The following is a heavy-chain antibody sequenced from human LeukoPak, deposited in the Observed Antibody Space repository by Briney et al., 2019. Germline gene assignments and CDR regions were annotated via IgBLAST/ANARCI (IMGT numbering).Heavy chain of an antibody. D-gene: IGHD6-19*01. Sequence: PGGSLRLSCAASGFTFSNYGMHWFSQAPGKGLEWVAVIWYDGSNKYYADSVKGRFTISRDNSKNTLYLQMNSLRAEDTAVYYCARVASSGWYPTFDYWGQGTLVTVST. V-gene: IGHV3-33*01. CDR1: GFTFSNYG. CDR3: ARVASSGWYPTFDY. J-gene: IGHJ4*02. CDR2: IWYDGSNK.